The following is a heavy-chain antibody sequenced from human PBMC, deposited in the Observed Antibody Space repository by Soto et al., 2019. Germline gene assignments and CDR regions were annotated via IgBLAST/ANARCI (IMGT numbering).Heavy chain of an antibody. CDR1: GFTFSSYG. Sequence: SLRLSCAASGFTFSSYGMHWVRQAPGKGLEWVAVISYDGSNKYYADSVKGRFTISRDNSKNTLYLQMNSLRAEDTAVYYCVDSSGDGGMDVWGQGTTVTVSS. CDR2: ISYDGSNK. D-gene: IGHD3-22*01. V-gene: IGHV3-30*03. CDR3: VDSSGDGGMDV. J-gene: IGHJ6*02.